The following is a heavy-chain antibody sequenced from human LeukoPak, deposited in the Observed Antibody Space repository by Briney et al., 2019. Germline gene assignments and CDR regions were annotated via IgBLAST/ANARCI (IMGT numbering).Heavy chain of an antibody. CDR3: AKELYTGSYFTSDY. J-gene: IGHJ4*02. CDR1: GFTVGNTY. Sequence: GGSLRLSCAASGFTVGNTYMSWVRQAPGKGLEWVSAIVGSGDSTFYAGSVKGRFTISRDNSKNTLFLQMNSLRVEDTAVYYCAKELYTGSYFTSDYWGQGTLVTVSS. D-gene: IGHD1-26*01. CDR2: IVGSGDST. V-gene: IGHV3-23*01.